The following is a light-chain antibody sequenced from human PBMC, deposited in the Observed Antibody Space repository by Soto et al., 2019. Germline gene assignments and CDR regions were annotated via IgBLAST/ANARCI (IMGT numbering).Light chain of an antibody. J-gene: IGKJ2*01. V-gene: IGKV1-39*01. CDR3: QQTHTTRVYT. Sequence: DILLTQSPTSLSASVGDTVTITCRASQSISINLNWYQHRPGEAPKVLIYAASTLATGAPSRFSGTGVGTDFTLTISSLQLEDFATYYCQQTHTTRVYTFGQGTKLEFK. CDR2: AAS. CDR1: QSISIN.